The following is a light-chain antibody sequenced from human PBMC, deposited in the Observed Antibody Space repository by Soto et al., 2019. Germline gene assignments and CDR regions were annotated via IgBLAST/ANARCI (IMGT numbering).Light chain of an antibody. Sequence: EIVLTQSPATLSLSPGERAALSCRASQGVGRFLAWYQQKPGQAPRLLIYDASNRATGIPARFSGSGSETDFTLAIDNLEPEDFAFYYCQQRGGWPLTFGGGTKVEIK. CDR3: QQRGGWPLT. CDR2: DAS. CDR1: QGVGRF. J-gene: IGKJ4*01. V-gene: IGKV3-11*01.